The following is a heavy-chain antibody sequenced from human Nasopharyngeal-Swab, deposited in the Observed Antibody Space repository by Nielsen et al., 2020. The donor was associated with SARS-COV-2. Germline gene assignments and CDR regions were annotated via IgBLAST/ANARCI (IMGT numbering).Heavy chain of an antibody. Sequence: GESLKISCAASGFTFSSYAMSWVRQAPGKGLEWVSAISGSGGSTYYADSVKGRFTISRDNSKNTLYLQMNSLRAEDTAVYYCAKGGTPLTPAPPYVDYWGQGTLVTVSS. CDR2: ISGSGGST. J-gene: IGHJ4*02. D-gene: IGHD1-1*01. V-gene: IGHV3-23*01. CDR3: AKGGTPLTPAPPYVDY. CDR1: GFTFSSYA.